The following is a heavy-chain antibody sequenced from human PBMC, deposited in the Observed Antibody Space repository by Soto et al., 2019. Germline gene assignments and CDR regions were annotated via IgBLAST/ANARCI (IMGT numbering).Heavy chain of an antibody. J-gene: IGHJ6*02. V-gene: IGHV3-7*01. CDR3: ASSKGYSYGDLYYYYGMDV. Sequence: PGGSLTLSCAASGFSFSSYCLYWIRQAPRKGLGWVANIKQDGSERYYVDSVKGRCTISRDNAKNSLYLQMNSLRTDDKAVYYCASSKGYSYGDLYYYYGMDVWGQGTTVTVSS. CDR1: GFSFSSYC. D-gene: IGHD5-18*01. CDR2: IKQDGSER.